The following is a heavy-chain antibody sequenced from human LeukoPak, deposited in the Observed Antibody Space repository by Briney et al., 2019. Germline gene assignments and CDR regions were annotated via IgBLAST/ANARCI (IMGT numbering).Heavy chain of an antibody. CDR3: ARVGYISGWYPFDF. J-gene: IGHJ4*02. D-gene: IGHD6-19*01. Sequence: SETLSLTCAVSGGSFSANYWSWIRQPPGEGPEWIDEINHTGRTNYNPSLKSRVTISVDMSKNQFSLKLSSVTAADTAVYYYARVGYISGWYPFDFWGLGTLVIVSS. CDR1: GGSFSANY. CDR2: INHTGRT. V-gene: IGHV4-34*01.